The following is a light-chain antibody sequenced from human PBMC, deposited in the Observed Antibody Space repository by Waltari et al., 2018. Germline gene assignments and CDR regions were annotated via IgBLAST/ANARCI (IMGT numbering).Light chain of an antibody. CDR2: SNN. J-gene: IGLJ2*01. V-gene: IGLV1-47*01. CDR3: GAWDDTLRFV. Sequence: QSVLSQPPSVSGTPGQRVTISCSGTSSNIGPNYVYWYKHLPGMAPKLPVYSNNRRPSGVPDRFSSSKSGTSASLAIRGLRSEDEADYYCGAWDDTLRFVFGGGTRLTVL. CDR1: SSNIGPNY.